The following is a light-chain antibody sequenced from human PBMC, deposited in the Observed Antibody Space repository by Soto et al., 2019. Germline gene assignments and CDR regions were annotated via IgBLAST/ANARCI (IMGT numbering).Light chain of an antibody. V-gene: IGKV1-9*01. CDR3: QQLYSYPPIT. Sequence: DIQMTQSPSSLSASVGDRVTITCRASRGIGNYLAWYQQRPGKAPKLLIYSTSTLQSGVPSRFSGSGSGTDFTLTIPTLQPEDFATYYCQQLYSYPPITFGQGTRLEIK. CDR1: RGIGNY. CDR2: STS. J-gene: IGKJ5*01.